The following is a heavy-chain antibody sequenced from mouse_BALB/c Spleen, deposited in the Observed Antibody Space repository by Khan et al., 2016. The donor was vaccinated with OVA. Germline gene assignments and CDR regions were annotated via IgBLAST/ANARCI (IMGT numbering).Heavy chain of an antibody. Sequence: VQLQESGAELAKPGASVKMSCTASGYTFTSYWMHWIKQRPGQGLEWIGYINPTSGYTDYNQKFKDKATLTADKYSSTAYMQLSSLTSDDSAVYYCARDRMDYWGQGTALTVSS. CDR2: INPTSGYT. J-gene: IGHJ2*01. CDR1: GYTFTSYW. CDR3: ARDRMDY. V-gene: IGHV1-7*01.